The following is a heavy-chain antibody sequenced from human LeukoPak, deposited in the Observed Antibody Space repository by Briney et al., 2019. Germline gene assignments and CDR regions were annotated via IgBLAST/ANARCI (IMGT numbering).Heavy chain of an antibody. J-gene: IGHJ4*02. D-gene: IGHD6-6*01. CDR2: TRYDGSNK. V-gene: IGHV3-30*02. CDR3: AKGTLTSPYSSSSGFDY. Sequence: GGSLRLSCAASGFTFSSYGMHWVRQAPGKGLEWVAFTRYDGSNKYYADSVKGRFTISRDNSKNTLYLQMNSLRAEDTAVYYCAKGTLTSPYSSSSGFDYWGQGTLVTVSS. CDR1: GFTFSSYG.